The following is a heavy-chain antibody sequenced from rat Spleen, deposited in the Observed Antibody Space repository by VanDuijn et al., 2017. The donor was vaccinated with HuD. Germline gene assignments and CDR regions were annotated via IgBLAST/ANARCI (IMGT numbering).Heavy chain of an antibody. V-gene: IGHV5-19*01. D-gene: IGHD1-12*01. CDR1: GFTFSNYN. J-gene: IGHJ3*01. Sequence: EVQLVESGGGLVQPGGSLKLSCAASGFTFSNYNMHWIRQAPTKGLEWVASISPTGDSTYYRDSLKGRFIISRDNAKSTLYLQMDSLRSEDTAAYYCISGGIIMMPLPFAYWGQGTLVTVSS. CDR3: ISGGIIMMPLPFAY. CDR2: ISPTGDST.